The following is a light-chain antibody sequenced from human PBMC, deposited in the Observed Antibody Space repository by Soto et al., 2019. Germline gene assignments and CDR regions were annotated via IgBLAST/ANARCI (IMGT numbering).Light chain of an antibody. CDR2: GAS. CDR1: QSVSSSY. Sequence: EIVLTQSPGTLSLSPGERATLSCRASQSVSSSYLAWYQQKSGQAHRLLIYGASNRATGIQDRFSGSGSGTDFTLTIRRLEPEDFAVYYCKQYGRSSWTFGQGTKVDIK. V-gene: IGKV3-20*01. J-gene: IGKJ1*01. CDR3: KQYGRSSWT.